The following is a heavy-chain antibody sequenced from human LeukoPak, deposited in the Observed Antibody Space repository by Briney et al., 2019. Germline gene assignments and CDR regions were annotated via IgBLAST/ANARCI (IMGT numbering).Heavy chain of an antibody. D-gene: IGHD4-17*01. CDR2: SGSTT. CDR3: TRDSSYGDYSTAFDY. V-gene: IGHV3-23*01. CDR1: GFIFSNYA. J-gene: IGHJ4*02. Sequence: GGSLSLSWAASGFIFSNYAMTWIRQAPGKGLEWVSSSGSTTDYSDSVKGRFTISRDNSKNTLYLQMNSLRADDTAVYYCTRDSSYGDYSTAFDYWGQGALVTVSS.